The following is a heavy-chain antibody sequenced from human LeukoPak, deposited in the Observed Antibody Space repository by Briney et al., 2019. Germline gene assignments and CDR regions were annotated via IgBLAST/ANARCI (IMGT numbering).Heavy chain of an antibody. J-gene: IGHJ3*02. CDR2: IYYSGST. V-gene: IGHV4-59*01. CDR3: ARDGYCSGGSCYSAGERHDAFDI. D-gene: IGHD2-15*01. CDR1: GGSISSYY. Sequence: SETLSLTCTVSGGSISSYYWSWIRQPPGKGLEWIGYIYYSGSTNYNPSLKSRVTISVDTSKNQFSLKLSSVTAADTAVYYCARDGYCSGGSCYSAGERHDAFDIWGQGTMVTVSS.